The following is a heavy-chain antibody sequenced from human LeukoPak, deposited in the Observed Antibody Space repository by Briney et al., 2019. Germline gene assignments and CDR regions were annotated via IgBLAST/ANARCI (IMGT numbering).Heavy chain of an antibody. D-gene: IGHD3-10*01. Sequence: GRSLRLSRVASGFTFNIYGMHWVRQAPGKGLEWVAALWYDGGNQYYVDSVKGRFSISRDNSRNTLYLQMDSLRAEDTAVYYCARDGGYYYGSGTYFYYYFDLCGQGTPVTVSS. CDR3: ARDGGYYYGSGTYFYYYFDL. V-gene: IGHV3-33*01. CDR1: GFTFNIYG. CDR2: LWYDGGNQ. J-gene: IGHJ4*02.